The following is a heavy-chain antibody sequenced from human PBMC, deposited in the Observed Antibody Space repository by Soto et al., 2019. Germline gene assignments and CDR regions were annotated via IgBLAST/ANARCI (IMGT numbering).Heavy chain of an antibody. CDR1: GGTFSSYA. CDR2: IIPIFGTA. D-gene: IGHD3-16*01. CDR3: ARISHGCYVYYYYGMDV. J-gene: IGHJ6*01. V-gene: IGHV1-69*01. Sequence: QVQLVQSGAEVKKPGSSVKVSCKASGGTFSSYAISWVRQAPGQGLEWMGGIIPIFGTANYAQKFQGRVTITADESTSTAYRELSSLGSEDTAGYYCARISHGCYVYYYYGMDVWGQGTTVTVS.